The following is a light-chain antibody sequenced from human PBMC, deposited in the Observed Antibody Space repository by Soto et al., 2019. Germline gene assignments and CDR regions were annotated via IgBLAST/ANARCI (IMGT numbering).Light chain of an antibody. CDR1: QSVSSTY. CDR2: GAS. J-gene: IGKJ5*01. Sequence: EIVLTQSPGTLSLSPGDGATLSCRASQSVSSTYLAWYQQKPGQAPRLLIYGASNRAAGIPDRFRGSGSGTDFTLTISRLEPEDFGVYYCQQYGGSMTFGQGTRLEIE. V-gene: IGKV3-20*01. CDR3: QQYGGSMT.